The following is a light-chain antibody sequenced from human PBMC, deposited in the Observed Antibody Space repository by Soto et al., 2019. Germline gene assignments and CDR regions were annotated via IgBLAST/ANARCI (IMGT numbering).Light chain of an antibody. CDR1: SSDVGDYNY. V-gene: IGLV2-14*01. CDR2: DVS. CDR3: SSYRSSSTGV. J-gene: IGLJ3*02. Sequence: QSALTQPASVSGSPGQSITISCTGTSSDVGDYNYVSWYQQHPGKAPKLMIYDVSNRPSGVSNRFSGSKSGNTASLTISGLQAEDEADYYCSSYRSSSTGVFGGGTKLTVL.